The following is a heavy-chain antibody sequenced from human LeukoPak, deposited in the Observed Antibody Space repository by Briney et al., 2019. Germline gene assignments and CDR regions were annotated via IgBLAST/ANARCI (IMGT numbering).Heavy chain of an antibody. J-gene: IGHJ4*02. Sequence: PGGSLRLSCEASGFTVSSNYMSWVRQAPGKGLEWVSVIYSGGSTYYADSVKGRFTISRDNSKNTLYLQMNSLRAEDTAVYYCARGGGYRPYDYWGQGTLVTVSS. CDR2: IYSGGST. CDR3: ARGGGYRPYDY. CDR1: GFTVSSNY. D-gene: IGHD5-12*01. V-gene: IGHV3-53*01.